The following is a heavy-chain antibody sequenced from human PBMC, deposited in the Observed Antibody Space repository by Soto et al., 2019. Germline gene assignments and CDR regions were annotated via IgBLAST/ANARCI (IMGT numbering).Heavy chain of an antibody. CDR1: GGSVSSGTYY. CDR3: ARDLNYYYFDN. V-gene: IGHV4-61*01. J-gene: IGHJ4*02. CDR2: IYVSGGT. Sequence: QVRLQESGPGLVKPSETLSLTCTVSGGSVSSGTYYWTWIRQPPGKGLEYIGYIYVSGGTNYNTSLKSRVTISIDTSKNQFSLKLSSVTAADTAVYYCARDLNYYYFDNWGQGILVTVSS. D-gene: IGHD3-10*01.